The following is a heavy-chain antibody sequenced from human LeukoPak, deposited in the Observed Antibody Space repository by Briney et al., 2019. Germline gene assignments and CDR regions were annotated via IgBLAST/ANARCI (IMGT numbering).Heavy chain of an antibody. J-gene: IGHJ3*02. Sequence: GGSLRLSCAASGFTFSSYWMHWVRQAPGKGLVWASRINSDGSSTSYADSVKGRFTISRDNAKNTLYLQMNSLRAEDTAVYYCARVKVVVTADAFDIWGQGTMVTVSS. CDR2: INSDGSST. D-gene: IGHD3-22*01. CDR1: GFTFSSYW. V-gene: IGHV3-74*01. CDR3: ARVKVVVTADAFDI.